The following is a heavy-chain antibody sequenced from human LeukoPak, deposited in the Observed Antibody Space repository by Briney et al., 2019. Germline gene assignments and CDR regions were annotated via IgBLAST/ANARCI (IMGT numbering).Heavy chain of an antibody. CDR2: MNPNSGNT. J-gene: IGHJ4*02. Sequence: GASVKVSCKASGYTFTSYDINWVRQATGQGLEWMGWMNPNSGNTGYAQKFQGRVTMTRNTSISTAYMELSSLRSEDTAVYYCARVMGTVQLERRALRYWGQGTLVTVSS. D-gene: IGHD1-1*01. V-gene: IGHV1-8*01. CDR3: ARVMGTVQLERRALRY. CDR1: GYTFTSYD.